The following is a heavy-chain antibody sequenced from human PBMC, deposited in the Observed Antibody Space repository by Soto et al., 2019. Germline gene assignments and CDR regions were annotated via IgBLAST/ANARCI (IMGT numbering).Heavy chain of an antibody. V-gene: IGHV3-20*04. D-gene: IGHD3-3*01. J-gene: IGHJ5*02. CDR1: GFTFDADG. Sequence: PGGSLRLSCAASGFTFDADGMSWVRQAPGKGLEWVSGINWNGGSTGYADSVKGRFTISRDNAKNSLYLQMNSLRAEDTAVYYCAKDRETYYDFWSGYSVTTNWFDPWGLGT. CDR3: AKDRETYYDFWSGYSVTTNWFDP. CDR2: INWNGGST.